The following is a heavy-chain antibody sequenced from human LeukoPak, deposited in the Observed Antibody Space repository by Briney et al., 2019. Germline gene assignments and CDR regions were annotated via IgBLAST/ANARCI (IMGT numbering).Heavy chain of an antibody. V-gene: IGHV1-2*02. CDR3: ARGYGSGSYYSRYGMDV. CDR1: GYTFTGYY. J-gene: IGHJ6*02. Sequence: GASMKVSCKASGYTFTGYYMHWVRQAPGQGLEWMGWINPNSGGTNYAQKFQGRVTMTRDTSISTAYMELSRLRSDDTAVYYCARGYGSGSYYSRYGMDVWGQGTTVTVSS. CDR2: INPNSGGT. D-gene: IGHD3-10*01.